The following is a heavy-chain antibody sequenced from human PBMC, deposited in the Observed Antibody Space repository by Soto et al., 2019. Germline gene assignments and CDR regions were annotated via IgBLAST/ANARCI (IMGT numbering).Heavy chain of an antibody. Sequence: SETLSLTCAVYGGSFSGYSWTWIRQSPGKGLEWIGQINDGGSANYNPSLKSRVTISVDTSNNEFFLELSSVTAADTAVYYCARLHCISPNCVPLDPWGQGTLVTVSS. CDR2: INDGGSA. CDR1: GGSFSGYS. D-gene: IGHD2-2*01. CDR3: ARLHCISPNCVPLDP. J-gene: IGHJ5*02. V-gene: IGHV4-34*01.